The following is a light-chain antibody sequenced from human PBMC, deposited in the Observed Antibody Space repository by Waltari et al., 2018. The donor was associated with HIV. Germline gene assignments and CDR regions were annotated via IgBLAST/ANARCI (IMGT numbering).Light chain of an antibody. V-gene: IGLV2-23*01. CDR2: EGS. CDR1: SRDVGRYYL. Sequence: QAAPTQPASGAGSPGKADTNPCHGNSRDVGRYYLVSWYQQHPGKAPKLMIYEGSKRPSGVSNRFSGSKSGNTASLTISGLQAEDEADYYCCSYAGSSTVFGGGTKLTVL. CDR3: CSYAGSSTV. J-gene: IGLJ2*01.